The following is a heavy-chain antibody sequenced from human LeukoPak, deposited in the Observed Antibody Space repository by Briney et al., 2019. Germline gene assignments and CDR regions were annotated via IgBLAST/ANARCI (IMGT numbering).Heavy chain of an antibody. CDR2: ISGSGDST. Sequence: GGSLRLSCAASGFTFSSYAMSWVRQAPGKGLEWVSAISGSGDSTYCGDSVKGRFTISRDNSKNTLYLQMNSLRAEDTAVYYCAKTRPLDSSSWSHGDYWGQGTLVTVSS. J-gene: IGHJ4*02. CDR3: AKTRPLDSSSWSHGDY. CDR1: GFTFSSYA. D-gene: IGHD6-13*01. V-gene: IGHV3-23*01.